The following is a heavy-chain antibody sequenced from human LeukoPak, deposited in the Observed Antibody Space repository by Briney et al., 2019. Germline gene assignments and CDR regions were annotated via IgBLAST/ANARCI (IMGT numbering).Heavy chain of an antibody. CDR2: ISWNSGSI. D-gene: IGHD1-26*01. J-gene: IGHJ3*02. CDR3: TTDSSGSYYSAFDI. CDR1: GFTFGDYA. Sequence: PGGSLRLSCAASGFTFGDYAMHWVRQAPGKGLEWVSGISWNSGSIGYADSVKGRFTISRDNAKNSLYLQMNSLKTEDTAVYYCTTDSSGSYYSAFDIWGQGTMVTVSS. V-gene: IGHV3-9*01.